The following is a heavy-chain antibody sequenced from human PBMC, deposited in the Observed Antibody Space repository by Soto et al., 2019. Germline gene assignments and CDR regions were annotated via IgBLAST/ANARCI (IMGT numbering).Heavy chain of an antibody. Sequence: ASVKVSCMPSVYTFTSYGISWLGQAPGQGLEGMGWISAYNGNTNYAQKLQGRVTMTTDTATSTAYIELRSLKSDDTAVYYCARIPYYGSGSYYSPPYYYYGMDVWGQGTTVTVSS. D-gene: IGHD3-10*01. J-gene: IGHJ6*02. V-gene: IGHV1-18*01. CDR1: VYTFTSYG. CDR3: ARIPYYGSGSYYSPPYYYYGMDV. CDR2: ISAYNGNT.